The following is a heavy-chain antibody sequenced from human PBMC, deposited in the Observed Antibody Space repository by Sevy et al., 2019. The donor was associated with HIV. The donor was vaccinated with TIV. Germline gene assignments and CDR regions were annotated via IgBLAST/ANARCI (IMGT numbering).Heavy chain of an antibody. CDR2: ISSSGSSI. V-gene: IGHV3-48*03. D-gene: IGHD2-8*01. CDR3: TRNGGAFDNGFDP. CDR1: VFTFSSYD. J-gene: IGHJ5*02. Sequence: GGSLRLSCTASVFTFSSYDMNWVRQAPGKGLEWVSKISSSGSSIYYVDSVKGRFTISRDNAKNSLNLQMNSLRAEDTAVYYCTRNGGAFDNGFDPWGQGTLVTVSS.